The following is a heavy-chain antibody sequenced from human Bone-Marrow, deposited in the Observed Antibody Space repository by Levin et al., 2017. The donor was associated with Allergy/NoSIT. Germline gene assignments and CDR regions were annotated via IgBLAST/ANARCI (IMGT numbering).Heavy chain of an antibody. CDR1: GFTFSSYA. Sequence: PGGSLRLSCAASGFTFSSYAMHWVRQAPGKGLEWVAVISYDGSNKYYADSVKGRFTISRDNSKNTLYLQMNSLRAEDTAVYYCARGIAAPDYWGQGTLVTVSS. CDR3: ARGIAAPDY. V-gene: IGHV3-30-3*01. CDR2: ISYDGSNK. D-gene: IGHD6-13*01. J-gene: IGHJ4*02.